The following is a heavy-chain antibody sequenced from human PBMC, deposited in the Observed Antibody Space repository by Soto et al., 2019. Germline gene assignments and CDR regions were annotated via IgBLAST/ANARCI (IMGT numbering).Heavy chain of an antibody. CDR2: ISDNGSSK. Sequence: PGGSLRLSCAASGFTFSSYAMSWVRQAPGKGLEWVSVISDNGSSKYYADSVKGRFTISRDNSKNTLYLQMNSLRAEDTAVYYCARDLEYYDILTGYFLPPNFDYWGQGTLVTVSS. D-gene: IGHD3-9*01. CDR1: GFTFSSYA. CDR3: ARDLEYYDILTGYFLPPNFDY. J-gene: IGHJ4*02. V-gene: IGHV3-23*01.